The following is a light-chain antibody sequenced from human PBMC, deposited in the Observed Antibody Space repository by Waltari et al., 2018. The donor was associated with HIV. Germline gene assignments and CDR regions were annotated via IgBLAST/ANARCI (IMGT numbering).Light chain of an antibody. CDR2: EEN. CDR1: SGSIASNY. Sequence: NFMLTPPHSVSESPGKTVTISCTRSSGSIASNYVQWYQQRPGSAPTTVIYEENQRPSGVPDRFSGSIDSSSNSASLTISGLKTEDEADYYCQSYDSSNHVVFGGGTKLTVL. J-gene: IGLJ2*01. CDR3: QSYDSSNHVV. V-gene: IGLV6-57*03.